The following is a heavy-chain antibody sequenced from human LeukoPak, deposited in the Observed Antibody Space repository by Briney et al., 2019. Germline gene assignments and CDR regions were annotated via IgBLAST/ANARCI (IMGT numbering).Heavy chain of an antibody. CDR1: GYTFTDYF. J-gene: IGHJ4*02. V-gene: IGHV1-2*02. D-gene: IGHD3-22*01. CDR3: AREIYDSSGRYYFDY. Sequence: ASVKVSCKASGYTFTDYFMHWVRQAPGQGLEWMGWINPNSGGTNYAQNFQGRVTMTRDTSIGTAYMELSRLRSDDTAVYYCAREIYDSSGRYYFDYWGQGTLVTVSS. CDR2: INPNSGGT.